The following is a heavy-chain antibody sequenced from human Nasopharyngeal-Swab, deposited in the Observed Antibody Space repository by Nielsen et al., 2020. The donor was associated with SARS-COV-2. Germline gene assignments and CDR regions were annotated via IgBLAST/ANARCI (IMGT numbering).Heavy chain of an antibody. D-gene: IGHD4-17*01. J-gene: IGHJ4*02. CDR3: AKDRGDYDDHPGCPDY. V-gene: IGHV3-23*01. CDR2: ISGSGGGT. Sequence: GGARSLYCAASGFTFSSYAMSWVRKPPGKGLEWVSAISGSGGGTYYADSVKGRFTISRDNSKDTLYLQVNSLRVEDTAFYYCAKDRGDYDDHPGCPDYWGQGTLVTVSS. CDR1: GFTFSSYA.